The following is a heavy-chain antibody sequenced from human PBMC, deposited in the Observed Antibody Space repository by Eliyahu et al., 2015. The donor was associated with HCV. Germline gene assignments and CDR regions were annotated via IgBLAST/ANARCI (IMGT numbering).Heavy chain of an antibody. CDR2: IHYSGSA. CDR3: ASGGGGIAVAGTGGWFDP. CDR1: GGXITTYY. V-gene: IGHV4-59*01. D-gene: IGHD6-19*01. J-gene: IGHJ5*02. Sequence: QVQLQESGPGLVQPSETLSLTCTVSGGXITTYYWSWIRQPPGKGLEWIGYIHYSGSANSNPPLKSRVTISVDTSKNQFSLKLTSVTAADTAVYYCASGGGGIAVAGTGGWFDPWGQGTLVTVSS.